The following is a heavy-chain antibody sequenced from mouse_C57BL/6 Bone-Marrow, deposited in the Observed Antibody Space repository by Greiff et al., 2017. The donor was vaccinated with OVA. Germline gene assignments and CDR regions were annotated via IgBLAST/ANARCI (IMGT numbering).Heavy chain of an antibody. D-gene: IGHD1-1*02. V-gene: IGHV14-4*01. Sequence: VQLQQSGAELVRPGASVKLSCTASGFNIKDDYMHWVKQRPEQGLEWIGWIDPENGDTEYASKFQGKATITADTSSNTAYLQLSSLTSDDTAVYYGTTGWFDYWGQGTTLTVSS. J-gene: IGHJ2*01. CDR3: TTGWFDY. CDR2: IDPENGDT. CDR1: GFNIKDDY.